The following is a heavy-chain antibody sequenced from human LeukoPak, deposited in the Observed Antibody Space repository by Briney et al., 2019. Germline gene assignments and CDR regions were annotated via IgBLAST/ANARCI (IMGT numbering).Heavy chain of an antibody. D-gene: IGHD7-27*01. CDR2: ISSSSSYI. J-gene: IGHJ4*02. CDR1: GFTFSSYN. V-gene: IGHV3-21*01. Sequence: GGSLRLSCAASGFTFSSYNMNWVRQAPGKGLEWVSSISSSSSYIYYADSVKGRFTISRDNAKNSLYLQMNSLRAEDTAVYYCARDLWGTPADYWGQGTLVTVSS. CDR3: ARDLWGTPADY.